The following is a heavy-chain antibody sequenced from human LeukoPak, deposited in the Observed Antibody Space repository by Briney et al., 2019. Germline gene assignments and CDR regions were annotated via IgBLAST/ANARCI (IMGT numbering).Heavy chain of an antibody. CDR2: ISSSSSYI. Sequence: GGSLRLSCAASGFTFSSYCMNWVRQAPGKGLEWVSSISSSSSYIYYADSVKGRFTISRDNAKNSLYLQMNSLRAEDTAVYYCARDHADTYSSSYKDYWGQGTLVTVSS. V-gene: IGHV3-21*01. CDR1: GFTFSSYC. D-gene: IGHD6-13*01. J-gene: IGHJ4*02. CDR3: ARDHADTYSSSYKDY.